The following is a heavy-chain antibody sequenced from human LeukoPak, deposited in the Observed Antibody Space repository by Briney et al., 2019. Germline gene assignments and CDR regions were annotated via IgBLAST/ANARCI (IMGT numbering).Heavy chain of an antibody. Sequence: GGSLRLSCAASGFTFSSYGMSWVRQSPGKGLEWVSGISASGGSTYCADSVKGRFTISRDNSKNTLYLQMNSLRADDTAVYYCAKRGGMYPAYYFDYWGQGTLVTVSS. CDR2: ISASGGST. J-gene: IGHJ4*02. V-gene: IGHV3-23*01. CDR3: AKRGGMYPAYYFDY. D-gene: IGHD3-16*01. CDR1: GFTFSSYG.